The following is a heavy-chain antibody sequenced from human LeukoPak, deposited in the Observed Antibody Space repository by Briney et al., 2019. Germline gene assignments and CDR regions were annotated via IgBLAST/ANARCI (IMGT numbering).Heavy chain of an antibody. Sequence: SETLSLTCAVYGGSFSGYYWSWIRLPPGKGLEWIGEINHSGSTNYNPSLKSRVTISVDTSKNQFSLKLSSVTAADTAVYYCARRTGITIFGVVIIGENYFDYWGQGTLVTVSS. J-gene: IGHJ4*02. D-gene: IGHD3-3*01. CDR2: INHSGST. CDR1: GGSFSGYY. V-gene: IGHV4-34*01. CDR3: ARRTGITIFGVVIIGENYFDY.